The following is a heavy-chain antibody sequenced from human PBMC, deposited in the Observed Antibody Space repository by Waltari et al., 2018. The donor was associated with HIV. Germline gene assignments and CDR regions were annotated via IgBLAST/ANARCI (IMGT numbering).Heavy chain of an antibody. CDR2: IHSDGSST. J-gene: IGHJ3*02. Sequence: EVQLVESGGGLVQPGGSLRLSCAASGFTFSSYWMHWVRQAPGKGLVWGSRIHSDGSSTSYADSVKGRFTISRDNAKNTLYLQMNSLRAEDTAVYYCARGNGHAFDIWGQVTMVTVSS. CDR3: ARGNGHAFDI. D-gene: IGHD2-8*01. CDR1: GFTFSSYW. V-gene: IGHV3-74*01.